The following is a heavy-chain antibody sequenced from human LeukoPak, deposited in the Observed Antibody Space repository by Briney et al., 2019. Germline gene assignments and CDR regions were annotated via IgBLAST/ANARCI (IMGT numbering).Heavy chain of an antibody. CDR2: IYYSGST. J-gene: IGHJ4*02. CDR1: GGSISSGGYY. D-gene: IGHD3-16*02. Sequence: SQTLSLTCTVSGGSISSGGYYWSWIRQHPGKGLEWIGYIYYSGSTYYNPSLKSRVTISVDTSRNHFSLRLSSVTAADTAVYYCARRLSGYTFDYWGQGTLVTVSS. CDR3: ARRLSGYTFDY. V-gene: IGHV4-31*03.